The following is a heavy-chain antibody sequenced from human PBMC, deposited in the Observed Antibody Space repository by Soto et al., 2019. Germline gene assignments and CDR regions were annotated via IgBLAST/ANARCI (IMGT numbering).Heavy chain of an antibody. J-gene: IGHJ3*02. Sequence: GGSLRLSCAASGFTFSSYAMSWVRQAPGKGLEWVSAISGSGGSTYYADSVKGRFTISRDNSKNTLYLQMNSLRAEDTAVYYCAKTLYYYDSSGYDNTHAFDIWGQGTMVTVSS. CDR3: AKTLYYYDSSGYDNTHAFDI. V-gene: IGHV3-23*01. D-gene: IGHD3-22*01. CDR1: GFTFSSYA. CDR2: ISGSGGST.